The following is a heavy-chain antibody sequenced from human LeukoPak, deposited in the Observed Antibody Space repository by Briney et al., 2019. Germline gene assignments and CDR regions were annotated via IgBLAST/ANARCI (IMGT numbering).Heavy chain of an antibody. CDR1: GFTFSSYA. CDR2: ISGSGGST. D-gene: IGHD2-21*02. CDR3: AKSLGSVVVTANDY. Sequence: GGSLRLSCAASGFTFSSYAMSWVRQAPGKGLEWLSAISGSGGSTYYADSVKGRFTISRDNSKNTLYLQVNSLRAEDTAVYYCAKSLGSVVVTANDYWGQGTLVAVSS. J-gene: IGHJ4*02. V-gene: IGHV3-23*01.